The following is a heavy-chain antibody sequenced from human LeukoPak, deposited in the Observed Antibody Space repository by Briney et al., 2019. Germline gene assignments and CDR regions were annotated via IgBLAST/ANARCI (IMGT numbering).Heavy chain of an antibody. CDR1: ADSISSSGHY. J-gene: IGHJ4*02. V-gene: IGHV4-31*03. CDR2: IHFSGST. CDR3: AIGGNRFGGFYFDY. D-gene: IGHD3-10*01. Sequence: SQTLSLTCTVSADSISSSGHYWTWIRQHPGKGPETIGFIHFSGSTNHNPSLKSRVAISVDASKNQFSLRLSSVTSADTAGYYWAIGGNRFGGFYFDYWGQGILVTVSS.